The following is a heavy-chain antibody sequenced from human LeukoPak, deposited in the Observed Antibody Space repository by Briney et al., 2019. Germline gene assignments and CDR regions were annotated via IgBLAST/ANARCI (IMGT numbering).Heavy chain of an antibody. V-gene: IGHV3-23*01. Sequence: GGSLRLSCAASGFTFSTFAMIWVRQPPGKGLEWVSSIFPSGGEIHYADSVRGRFTISRDNSKSTLSLQMNSLRAEDTAIYYCARSYSSGWSGFDYWGQGTLVTVSS. CDR1: GFTFSTFA. J-gene: IGHJ4*02. CDR2: IFPSGGEI. D-gene: IGHD6-19*01. CDR3: ARSYSSGWSGFDY.